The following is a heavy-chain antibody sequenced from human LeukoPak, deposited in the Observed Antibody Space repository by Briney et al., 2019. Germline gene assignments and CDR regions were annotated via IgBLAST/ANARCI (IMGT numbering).Heavy chain of an antibody. J-gene: IGHJ4*02. V-gene: IGHV5-51*01. CDR2: IYPGDSDT. CDR3: ARDRRDTAIAMKDESTFDY. D-gene: IGHD5-18*01. CDR1: GYSFTSYW. Sequence: GESLKISCKGSGYSFTSYWIGWVRQMPGKGLEWMGIIYPGDSDTRYSPSFQGQVTISADKSISTAYLQWSSLKASDTAMYYCARDRRDTAIAMKDESTFDYWGQGTLVTVSS.